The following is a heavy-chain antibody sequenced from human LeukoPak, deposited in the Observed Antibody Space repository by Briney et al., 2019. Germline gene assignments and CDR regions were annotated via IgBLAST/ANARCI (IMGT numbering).Heavy chain of an antibody. D-gene: IGHD3-9*01. CDR3: ARGGYDFLTTEDWFDP. V-gene: IGHV1-2*02. J-gene: IGHJ5*02. Sequence: ASVKVSCKASGYTFTGYYMHWVRQAPGQGLEWMGWMNPNSGDTTYVQNFQGRVTMTTETSTSTAYMELRSLRSDDTAVYFCARGGYDFLTTEDWFDPWGQGTLVTVSS. CDR2: MNPNSGDT. CDR1: GYTFTGYY.